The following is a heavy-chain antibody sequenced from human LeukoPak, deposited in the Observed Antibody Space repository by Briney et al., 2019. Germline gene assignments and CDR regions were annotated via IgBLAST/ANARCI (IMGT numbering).Heavy chain of an antibody. Sequence: SETPSLTCTVSGGSISSHYWSWIRQPPGKELEWIGYIYYSGSTNYNPSLKSRVTISVDTSKNQFSLKLSSVNAADTAVYYCAREVTPRDYFDYWGQGTLVTVSS. CDR3: AREVTPRDYFDY. CDR1: GGSISSHY. V-gene: IGHV4-59*11. CDR2: IYYSGST. D-gene: IGHD4-23*01. J-gene: IGHJ4*02.